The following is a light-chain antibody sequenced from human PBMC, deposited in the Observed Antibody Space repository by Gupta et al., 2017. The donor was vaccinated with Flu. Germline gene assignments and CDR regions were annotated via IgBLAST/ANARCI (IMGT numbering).Light chain of an antibody. V-gene: IGKV2-28*01. CDR2: LGS. CDR3: TQHQPTLT. CDR1: QSLLHSNGYNY. J-gene: IGKJ5*01. Sequence: DIVMTQSPLSLSVTHGEPSSISCRSSQSLLHSNGYNYLDWYLQKPEQSPQLIIYLGSNIDCGYTVCFSGVGECKDFTHKSSRGVDEDGGGYYATQHQPTLTFGQGTHLDIK.